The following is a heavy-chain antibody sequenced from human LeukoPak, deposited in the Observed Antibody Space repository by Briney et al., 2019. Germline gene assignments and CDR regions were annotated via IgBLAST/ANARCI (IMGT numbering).Heavy chain of an antibody. Sequence: ASVKVSCKASGYTFTGYYMHWVRQAPGQGLEWMGWISAYNGNTNYAQKLQGRVTMTTDTSTSTAYMELRSLRSDDTAVYYCARDAASLYCGGDCYPDYWGQGTLVTVSS. CDR1: GYTFTGYY. V-gene: IGHV1-18*04. J-gene: IGHJ4*02. CDR3: ARDAASLYCGGDCYPDY. D-gene: IGHD2-21*02. CDR2: ISAYNGNT.